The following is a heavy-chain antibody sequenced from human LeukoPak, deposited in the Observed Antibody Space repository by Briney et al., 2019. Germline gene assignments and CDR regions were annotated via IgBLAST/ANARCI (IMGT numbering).Heavy chain of an antibody. D-gene: IGHD5-12*01. Sequence: GGSLRLSCAASGFTFSGSAMSWVRQAPGKGLEWVSAISGSGGSTYYADSVKGRFTISRDNSKNTLYLQMNSLRAEDTAVYYCAKFPGYSGYDNNWFDPWGQGTLVTVSS. CDR2: ISGSGGST. V-gene: IGHV3-23*01. CDR1: GFTFSGSA. J-gene: IGHJ5*02. CDR3: AKFPGYSGYDNNWFDP.